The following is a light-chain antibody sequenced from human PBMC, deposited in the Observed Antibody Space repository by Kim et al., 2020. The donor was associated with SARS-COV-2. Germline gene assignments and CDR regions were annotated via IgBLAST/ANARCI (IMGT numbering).Light chain of an antibody. CDR1: QYVGSV. CDR2: GAS. Sequence: EIVMTQSPATLSVSPGESATLSCRASQYVGSVLAWYQQKVGQPPRLLIYGASTRATGIPARFSGSGSGTEFTLNVNNLQSEDFAVYICQQYYDWPPTFGQGTKVDIK. J-gene: IGKJ1*01. V-gene: IGKV3-15*01. CDR3: QQYYDWPPT.